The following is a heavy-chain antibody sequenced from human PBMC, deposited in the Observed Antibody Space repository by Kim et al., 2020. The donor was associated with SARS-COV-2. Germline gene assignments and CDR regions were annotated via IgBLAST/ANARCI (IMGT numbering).Heavy chain of an antibody. D-gene: IGHD7-27*01. V-gene: IGHV3-23*01. CDR1: GFVFINYA. CDR3: AKSPGEYYYYYGLDV. J-gene: IGHJ6*02. Sequence: GGSLRLSCAASGFVFINYAMTWVRQAPGKGLEWVSAISGSGGSTYYADSVRGRFTISRDNSKDTLYLQMNTLSVEDPAVSYCAKSPGEYYYYYGLDVWG. CDR2: ISGSGGST.